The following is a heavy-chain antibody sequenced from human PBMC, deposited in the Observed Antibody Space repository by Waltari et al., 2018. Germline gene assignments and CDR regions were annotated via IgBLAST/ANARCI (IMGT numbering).Heavy chain of an antibody. Sequence: EVQLLESGGGLVQPGGSLRLPRPASGFTFRSYAMSWVRKAPGKGLEWVSAISGSGGSTYYADSVKGRFTISRDNSKNTLYLQMNSLRAEDTAVYYCAKGSYYDSSGYYFDYWGQGTLVTVSS. CDR1: GFTFRSYA. J-gene: IGHJ4*02. D-gene: IGHD3-22*01. CDR2: ISGSGGST. CDR3: AKGSYYDSSGYYFDY. V-gene: IGHV3-23*01.